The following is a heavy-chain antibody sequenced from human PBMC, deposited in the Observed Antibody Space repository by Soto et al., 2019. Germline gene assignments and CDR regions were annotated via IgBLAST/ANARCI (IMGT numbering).Heavy chain of an antibody. Sequence: GASVKVSCKASGYTFTGYYMHWVRQAPGQGLEWMGWINPNSGGTNYAQKFQGWVTMTRDTSISTAYMELSRLRFDDTAVYYCASQAVAGTPYYYGMDVWGHGTTVTVTS. J-gene: IGHJ6*02. V-gene: IGHV1-2*04. CDR2: INPNSGGT. D-gene: IGHD6-19*01. CDR1: GYTFTGYY. CDR3: ASQAVAGTPYYYGMDV.